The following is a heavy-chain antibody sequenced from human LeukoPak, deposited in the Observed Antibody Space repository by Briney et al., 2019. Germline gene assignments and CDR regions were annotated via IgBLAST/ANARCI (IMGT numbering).Heavy chain of an antibody. J-gene: IGHJ5*02. Sequence: GGSLRLSCAASRFTFRNYRMNWLRDSPGRGLEWVANIKEDGSEEHYADSAKGRFTISRDNAKSSLHLQMDSLRAEDTAVDFCARGVSRSSWGQGTLVTVSS. D-gene: IGHD6-13*01. CDR3: ARGVSRSS. V-gene: IGHV3-7*03. CDR1: RFTFRNYR. CDR2: IKEDGSEE.